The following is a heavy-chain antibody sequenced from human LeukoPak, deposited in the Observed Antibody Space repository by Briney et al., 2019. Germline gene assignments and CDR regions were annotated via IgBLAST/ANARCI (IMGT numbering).Heavy chain of an antibody. J-gene: IGHJ4*02. Sequence: PGGSLRRSCSASGFTFSSYAMRWVRQAPGKGLEYVSAISSNGGSTYYADSVKGRFTISRDNSKNTLYLQMSSLRAEDTAVYYCVKDLYYGSGSYYPALDYWGQGTLVTVSS. CDR2: ISSNGGST. V-gene: IGHV3-64D*06. CDR1: GFTFSSYA. CDR3: VKDLYYGSGSYYPALDY. D-gene: IGHD3-10*01.